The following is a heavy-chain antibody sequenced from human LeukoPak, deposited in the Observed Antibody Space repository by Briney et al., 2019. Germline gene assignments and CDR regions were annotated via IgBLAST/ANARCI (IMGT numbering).Heavy chain of an antibody. CDR2: ISGGGDST. D-gene: IGHD3-22*01. Sequence: PGGSLRLSCAASGFTFSNYAMSWVRQAPGKGLEWVSTISGGGDSTNSADSVKGRFTISRDNSKNTLYLQMSSLRAEDTAVYYCAKDYYYDSSGQAAFDIWGQGTMVTVSS. CDR3: AKDYYYDSSGQAAFDI. CDR1: GFTFSNYA. V-gene: IGHV3-23*01. J-gene: IGHJ3*02.